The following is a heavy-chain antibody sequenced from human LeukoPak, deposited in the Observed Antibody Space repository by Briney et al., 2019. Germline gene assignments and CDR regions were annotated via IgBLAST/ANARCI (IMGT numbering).Heavy chain of an antibody. CDR2: IYNSESI. V-gene: IGHV4-4*07. Sequence: SETLSLTCTVSGGSINGYYLSWIRQPAGKGLEWIGRIYNSESINYNPSLKSRVTMSIDTSKNQFSLKLNSVTAADTAVYYCARDRSSSYTRDWLDPWGQGALVTVSS. D-gene: IGHD6-13*01. CDR3: ARDRSSSYTRDWLDP. CDR1: GGSINGYY. J-gene: IGHJ5*02.